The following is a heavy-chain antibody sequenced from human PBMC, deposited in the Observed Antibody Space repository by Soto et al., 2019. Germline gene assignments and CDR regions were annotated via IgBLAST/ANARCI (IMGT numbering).Heavy chain of an antibody. CDR2: IHHRGGT. Sequence: SETLSLTCAVSGGSISSCGYFWSWIRQPPGKGLEWIGEIHHRGGTNYNPSLKSRVILSLDKSKNQFSLKVTSVTAADTAVYYCARGVGSTAVAGQFDSWGQGILVTVSS. CDR3: ARGVGSTAVAGQFDS. J-gene: IGHJ4*02. V-gene: IGHV4-30-2*01. CDR1: GGSISSCGYF. D-gene: IGHD6-19*01.